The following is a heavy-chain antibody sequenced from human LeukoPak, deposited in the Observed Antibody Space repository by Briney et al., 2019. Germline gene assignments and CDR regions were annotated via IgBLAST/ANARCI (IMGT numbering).Heavy chain of an antibody. Sequence: PSETLSLTCTVSGGSISSYYWSWIRQPSGKGLEWIGRIYSTGGTNYNPSLKSRVTMSVDTSKSQFSLKLTSVTAADTAVYYCARAKDNYRGNDAFDIWGQGTVVTVSS. J-gene: IGHJ3*02. V-gene: IGHV4-4*07. D-gene: IGHD4/OR15-4a*01. CDR2: IYSTGGT. CDR1: GGSISSYY. CDR3: ARAKDNYRGNDAFDI.